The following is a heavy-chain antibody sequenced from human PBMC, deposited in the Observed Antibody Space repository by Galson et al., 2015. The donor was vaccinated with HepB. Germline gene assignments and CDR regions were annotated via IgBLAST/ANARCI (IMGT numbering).Heavy chain of an antibody. CDR1: GGTFSSYA. CDR3: ARVQSRPHLYYYGMDV. CDR2: IIPIFGTA. Sequence: SVKVSCKASGGTFSSYATSWVRQAPGQGLEWMGGIIPIFGTANYAQKFQGRVTITADKSTSTAYMELSSLRSEDTAVYYCARVQSRPHLYYYGMDVWGQGTTVTVPS. J-gene: IGHJ6*02. V-gene: IGHV1-69*06.